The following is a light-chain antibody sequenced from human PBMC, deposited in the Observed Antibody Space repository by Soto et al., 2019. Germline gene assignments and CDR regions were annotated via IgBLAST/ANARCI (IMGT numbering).Light chain of an antibody. Sequence: QSALTQPASVSGSPGQSITISCTGTISDVGDYNYVSWYQQHPGKAPKLVLYEVSNRPSGVSNRFSGSKSGLTASLTISGLQAEDEADYYCSSYRTGSTYVFGSGTQLTVL. J-gene: IGLJ1*01. CDR1: ISDVGDYNY. CDR3: SSYRTGSTYV. CDR2: EVS. V-gene: IGLV2-14*01.